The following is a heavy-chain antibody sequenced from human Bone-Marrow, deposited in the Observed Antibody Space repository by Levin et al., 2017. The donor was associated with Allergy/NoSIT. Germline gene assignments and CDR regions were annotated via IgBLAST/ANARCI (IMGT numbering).Heavy chain of an antibody. J-gene: IGHJ1*01. CDR2: ISWNSGRI. Sequence: PGGSLRLSCAASGFTFDDYAMHWVRQAPGKGLEWISGISWNSGRIGYADSVKGRFTISRDNAKNSLYLQMNSLKPEDTAFYYCAKERADGPYFQHWGQGTLVTVSS. CDR3: AKERADGPYFQH. CDR1: GFTFDDYA. D-gene: IGHD1-26*01. V-gene: IGHV3-9*01.